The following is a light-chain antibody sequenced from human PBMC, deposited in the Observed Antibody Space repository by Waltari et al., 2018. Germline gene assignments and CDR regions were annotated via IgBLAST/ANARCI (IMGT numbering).Light chain of an antibody. Sequence: RARLSVSSWLDWYRQKPGEAPKILIDDASNLESEVTSRFSGSGSGTEVTLTIKSVENDDVATDYCLQYNSYAWTFVQGTKVEIK. CDR3: LQYNSYAWT. J-gene: IGKJ1*01. CDR1: LSVSSW. V-gene: IGKV1-5*01. CDR2: DAS.